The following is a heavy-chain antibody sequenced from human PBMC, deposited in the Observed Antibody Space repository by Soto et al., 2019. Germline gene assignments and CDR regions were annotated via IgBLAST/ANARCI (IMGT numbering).Heavy chain of an antibody. CDR2: INPNSGGT. D-gene: IGHD6-13*01. Sequence: ASVKVSCKASGYTFTGYYMHWVRQAPGQGLEWIRWINPNSGGTNYAQKFQGWVTMTRDTSISTAYMELSRLRSDDTAVYYCARDHVTIRNGGSSSPYPLYYMDVWGKGTTVTVSS. CDR1: GYTFTGYY. V-gene: IGHV1-2*04. CDR3: ARDHVTIRNGGSSSPYPLYYMDV. J-gene: IGHJ6*03.